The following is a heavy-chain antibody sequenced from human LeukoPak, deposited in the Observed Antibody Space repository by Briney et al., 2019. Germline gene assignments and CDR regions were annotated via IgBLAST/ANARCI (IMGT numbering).Heavy chain of an antibody. J-gene: IGHJ4*02. Sequence: GGSLRLSCAASAFTFSTHTMNWFRQAPGEGLEWVSSISSSSYYIHYADSVKGRFTISRDNAKNSLFLQMNRLRAEDTAMYYCARVTGGSSWYGAADYWGQGTPVTVSS. CDR1: AFTFSTHT. D-gene: IGHD6-13*01. CDR2: ISSSSYYI. V-gene: IGHV3-21*01. CDR3: ARVTGGSSWYGAADY.